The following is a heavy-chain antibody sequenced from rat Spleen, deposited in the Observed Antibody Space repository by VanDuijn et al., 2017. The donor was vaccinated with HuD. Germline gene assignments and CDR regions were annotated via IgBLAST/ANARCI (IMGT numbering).Heavy chain of an antibody. CDR1: GFTFNNYG. V-gene: IGHV5-29*01. D-gene: IGHD4-2*01. Sequence: EVQLVASGGGLVQPGRSMKLSCAALGFTFNNYGMAWVCQTPTKGLEWVATISYDGSSTYYRDSVKGRFTISRDNAKSTLYLQMDSLRSEDTATYYCGRHGSTGGFFDYWGQGVMVTVSS. J-gene: IGHJ2*01. CDR2: ISYDGSST. CDR3: GRHGSTGGFFDY.